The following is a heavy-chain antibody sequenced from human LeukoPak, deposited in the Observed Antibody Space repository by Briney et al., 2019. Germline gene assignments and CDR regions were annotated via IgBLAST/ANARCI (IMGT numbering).Heavy chain of an antibody. CDR2: IRYDGSNK. D-gene: IGHD2-15*01. J-gene: IGHJ4*02. CDR3: ARQLGYCSDGSCYFDY. CDR1: GFTFSSYG. Sequence: GGSLRLSCAASGFTFSSYGMHWVRQAPGKGLEWVAFIRYDGSNKYYADSAKGRFTISRDNSKNTLHLQMNSLRAEDTAVYHCARQLGYCSDGSCYFDYWGQGTLVPVSS. V-gene: IGHV3-30*02.